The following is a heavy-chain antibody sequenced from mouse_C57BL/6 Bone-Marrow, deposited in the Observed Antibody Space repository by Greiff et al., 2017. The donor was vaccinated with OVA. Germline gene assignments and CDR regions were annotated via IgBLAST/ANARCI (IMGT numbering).Heavy chain of an antibody. CDR2: ISDGGSYT. CDR1: GFTFSSYA. CDR3: ARDGRSPYDGYPWFAY. V-gene: IGHV5-4*01. D-gene: IGHD2-3*01. Sequence: EVKLVESGGGLVKPGGSLKLSCAASGFTFSSYAMSWVRQTPEKRLEWVATISDGGSYTYYPDNVKGRFTISRDNAKNNLYLQMSHLKSEDTAMYYCARDGRSPYDGYPWFAYWGQGTLVTVSA. J-gene: IGHJ3*01.